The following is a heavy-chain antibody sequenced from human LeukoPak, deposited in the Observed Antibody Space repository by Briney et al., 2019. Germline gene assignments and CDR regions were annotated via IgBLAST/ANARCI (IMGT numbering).Heavy chain of an antibody. CDR2: ITGSTTWT. Sequence: PGGSLRLSCEASGFTFGNFGMTWVPHAPGKGLQWVSGITGSTTWTYYAASVKGRFTVSRDNSQDTLHLQMNSLRADDTAVYYCARELVSSGTGYFDLWGRGTLVTVSS. CDR3: ARELVSSGTGYFDL. J-gene: IGHJ2*01. CDR1: GFTFGNFG. V-gene: IGHV3-23*01. D-gene: IGHD3-10*02.